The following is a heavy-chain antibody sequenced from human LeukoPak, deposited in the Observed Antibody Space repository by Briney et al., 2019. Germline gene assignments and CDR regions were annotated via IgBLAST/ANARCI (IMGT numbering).Heavy chain of an antibody. J-gene: IGHJ3*02. CDR2: IIASGGST. CDR1: GFTFSTFA. CDR3: ASRQYDILTGYDGALDI. V-gene: IGHV3-23*01. D-gene: IGHD3-9*01. Sequence: GGSLRLSCAASGFTFSTFAMSWVRQAPGKGLEWVSIIIASGGSTYYADSVKGRFTISRDNSKNTLYLQMNSLRAEDTAVYYCASRQYDILTGYDGALDIWGQGTMVTVSS.